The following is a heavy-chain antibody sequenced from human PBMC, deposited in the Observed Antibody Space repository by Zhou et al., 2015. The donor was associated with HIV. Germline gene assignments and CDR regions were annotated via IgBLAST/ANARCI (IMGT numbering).Heavy chain of an antibody. CDR3: VREGRNYDRSRDPNV. V-gene: IGHV1-18*04. D-gene: IGHD3-22*01. J-gene: IGHJ4*02. CDR2: IYNGNT. Sequence: QVQLVQSGAEVKKPGASMKVSCKASGYPFSSYGLTWVRQVPGQGLEWMGWIYNGNTNYAQKFQGRVTMTTDTSTSTGYMELSGLTSDDAAVYYCVREGRNYDRSRDPNVWGQGTLVTVSS. CDR1: GYPFSSYG.